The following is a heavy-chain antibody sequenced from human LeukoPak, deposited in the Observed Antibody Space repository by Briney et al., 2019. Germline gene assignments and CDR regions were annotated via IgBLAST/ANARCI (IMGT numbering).Heavy chain of an antibody. CDR1: GGSISSGGYY. V-gene: IGHV4-31*03. J-gene: IGHJ4*02. CDR3: ARVGYYDSSGYRTLDY. CDR2: ISYSGNT. D-gene: IGHD3-22*01. Sequence: SGTLSLTCTVSGGSISSGGYYWGWIRQHPGRGLEWIGYISYSGNTYYNPSLKSRVSISLDTSKNQFSLKLSSVTAADTAVYYCARVGYYDSSGYRTLDYWGQGTLVTVSS.